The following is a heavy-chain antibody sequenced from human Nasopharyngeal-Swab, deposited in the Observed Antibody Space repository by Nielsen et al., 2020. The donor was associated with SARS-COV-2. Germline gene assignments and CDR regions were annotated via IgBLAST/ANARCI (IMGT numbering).Heavy chain of an antibody. V-gene: IGHV3-48*03. Sequence: GGSLRLYWAASGFTFSSYEMNWVRQAPGKGLEWVSYISSSGSTIYYADSVKGRFTISRDNAKNSLYLQMNSLRAEDTAVYYCARDGSGTIAAAGPYYFDYWGQGTLVTVSS. CDR1: GFTFSSYE. CDR2: ISSSGSTI. D-gene: IGHD6-13*01. CDR3: ARDGSGTIAAAGPYYFDY. J-gene: IGHJ4*02.